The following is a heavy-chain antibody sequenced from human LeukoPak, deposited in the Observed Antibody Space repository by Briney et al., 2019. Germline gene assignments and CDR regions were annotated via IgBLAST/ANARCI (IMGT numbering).Heavy chain of an antibody. J-gene: IGHJ3*02. Sequence: ASVKVSCKASGGTFSSYAISWVRQAPGQGLEWMGRIIPILGIANYAQKFQGRVTITADKSTSTAYMELSSLRSDDTAVCYCARVGDPMIGKDARIDIWGQGTMVTVSS. CDR1: GGTFSSYA. CDR2: IIPILGIA. D-gene: IGHD3-22*01. CDR3: ARVGDPMIGKDARIDI. V-gene: IGHV1-69*04.